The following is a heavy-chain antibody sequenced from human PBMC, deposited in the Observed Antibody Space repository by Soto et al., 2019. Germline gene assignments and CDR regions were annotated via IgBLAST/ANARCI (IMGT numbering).Heavy chain of an antibody. CDR1: GDSISSSNYH. J-gene: IGHJ4*02. CDR2: VYYSGST. Sequence: SETLSLTCTVSGDSISSSNYHWGWIRQPPGKGLEWIGSVYYSGSTYYNPSLKSRVTVSIDASKNQFSLNLNSVTATDTAVYYCARHRGPTGPNYWGQGTLVTVS. D-gene: IGHD3-10*01. V-gene: IGHV4-39*01. CDR3: ARHRGPTGPNY.